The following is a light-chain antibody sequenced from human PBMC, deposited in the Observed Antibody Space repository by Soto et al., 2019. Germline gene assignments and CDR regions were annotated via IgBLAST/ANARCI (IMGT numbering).Light chain of an antibody. J-gene: IGKJ1*01. CDR1: QNVYNN. V-gene: IGKV3-15*01. CDR2: DAS. Sequence: EIVLTQSPGTLSVSPGERAILSCRASQNVYNNLAWYQQKPGQAPRLLIFDASTRATGIPARFSASGSGTDFTLTISGLQPEDFALYYCQVFGILPWTFGQGTKVDIK. CDR3: QVFGILPWT.